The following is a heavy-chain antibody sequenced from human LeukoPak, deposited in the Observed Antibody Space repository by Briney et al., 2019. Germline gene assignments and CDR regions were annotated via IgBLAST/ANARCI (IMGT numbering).Heavy chain of an antibody. J-gene: IGHJ4*02. CDR1: GFTFSSYA. D-gene: IGHD6-19*01. V-gene: IGHV3-23*01. CDR2: ISGSGGST. CDR3: ASPGQWDY. Sequence: PGGPLRLSCAAPGFTFSSYATSWVRQAPGHGLEWVSAISGSGGSTCYADSVKGRFTISRDKSRSTLYLQMNGLRAEDTAVYYGASPGQWDYWGQGTRVTVSS.